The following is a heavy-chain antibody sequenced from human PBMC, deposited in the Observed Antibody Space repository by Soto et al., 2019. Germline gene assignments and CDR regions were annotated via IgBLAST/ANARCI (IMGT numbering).Heavy chain of an antibody. CDR1: GFTFSSYA. D-gene: IGHD6-19*01. CDR2: ISYDGSNK. J-gene: IGHJ4*02. CDR3: ARDQRVAGIAPIDY. Sequence: GGSLRLSCAASGFTFSSYAMHWVRQAPGKGLEWVAVISYDGSNKYYADSVKGRFTISRDNSKNTLYLQMNSLRAEDAAVYYCARDQRVAGIAPIDYWGQGTLVTVSS. V-gene: IGHV3-30-3*01.